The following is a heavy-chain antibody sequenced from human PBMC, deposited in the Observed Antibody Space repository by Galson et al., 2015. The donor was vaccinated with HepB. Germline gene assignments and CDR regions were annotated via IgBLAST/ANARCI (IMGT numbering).Heavy chain of an antibody. CDR3: ARAGFGELSTTLFDY. CDR2: ISAYNGNT. J-gene: IGHJ4*02. V-gene: IGHV1-18*04. Sequence: SVKVSCKASGYTFTSYGISWVRQAPGQGLEWMGWISAYNGNTNYAQKLQGRVTMTTDTSTSTAYMELRSLRSDDTAVYYCARAGFGELSTTLFDYWGQGTLVTVSS. D-gene: IGHD3-10*01. CDR1: GYTFTSYG.